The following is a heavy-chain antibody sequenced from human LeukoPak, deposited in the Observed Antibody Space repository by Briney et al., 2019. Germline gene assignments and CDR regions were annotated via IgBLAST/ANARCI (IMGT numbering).Heavy chain of an antibody. D-gene: IGHD3-16*02. J-gene: IGHJ4*02. CDR2: IYYSGST. CDR3: ARMGGIIITFGGVIVGNHFDY. Sequence: SETLSLTCTVSGGSISSSSYYWGWIRQPPGKGLEWIGSIYYSGSTYYNPSLKSRVTISVDTSKNQFSLKLSSVTAADTAVYYCARMGGIIITFGGVIVGNHFDYWGQGTLVTVSS. V-gene: IGHV4-39*01. CDR1: GGSISSSSYY.